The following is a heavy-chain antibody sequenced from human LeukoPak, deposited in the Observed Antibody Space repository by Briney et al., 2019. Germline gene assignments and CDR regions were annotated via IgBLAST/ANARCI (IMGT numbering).Heavy chain of an antibody. V-gene: IGHV3-74*01. D-gene: IGHD3-10*01. CDR3: ARAPVSVYYYMDV. CDR1: GFTFSSYW. CDR2: INSDGRST. J-gene: IGHJ6*03. Sequence: GGSLRLSCAASGFTFSSYWMHWVRHAPGKGLVCVSRINSDGRSTSYADSVKGRFTISRDNDKNTLYLQMNSLRAEDTAVYYCARAPVSVYYYMDVWGKGTTVTVSS.